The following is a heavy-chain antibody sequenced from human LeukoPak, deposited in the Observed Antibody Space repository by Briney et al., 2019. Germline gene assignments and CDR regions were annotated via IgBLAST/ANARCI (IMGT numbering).Heavy chain of an antibody. CDR1: GFTFSNYA. CDR3: ARHSSRWYDGGINWFNP. V-gene: IGHV3-30*04. D-gene: IGHD6-19*01. Sequence: GGSLRLSCAASGFTFSNYAMHWVRQAPDKGLEWVAIISYDGNTKYYVDSVKGRFTISRDNSKNTLYLQMNSLRAEDTAVYYCARHSSRWYDGGINWFNPWGQGTLVTVSS. CDR2: ISYDGNTK. J-gene: IGHJ5*02.